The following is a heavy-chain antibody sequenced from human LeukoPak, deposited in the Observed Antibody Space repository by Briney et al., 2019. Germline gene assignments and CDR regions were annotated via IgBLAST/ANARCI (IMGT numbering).Heavy chain of an antibody. CDR1: GFTFSSYG. V-gene: IGHV3-33*01. CDR2: IWYDGSNK. J-gene: IGHJ6*02. Sequence: GGSLRLSCAASGFTFSSYGIHWVRQAPGKGLEWVAVIWYDGSNKYYADSVRGRFTISRDNSKNTLYLQMNSLRAEDTAVYYCARDMLDVIRYFDRKKHYGMDVWGQGTTVTVSS. D-gene: IGHD3-9*01. CDR3: ARDMLDVIRYFDRKKHYGMDV.